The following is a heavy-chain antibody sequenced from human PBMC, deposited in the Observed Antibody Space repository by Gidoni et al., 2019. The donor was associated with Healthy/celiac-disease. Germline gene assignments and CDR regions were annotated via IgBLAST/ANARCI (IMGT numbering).Heavy chain of an antibody. J-gene: IGHJ6*02. Sequence: QVQLVESGGGVVQPGRSLRLSCAASGFTFSSYGMHWVRQAPGKGLEWVAVISYDGSNKYYADSVKGRFTISRDNSKNTLYLQMNSLRAEDTAVYYCAKGNYDILTGFYYGMDVWGQGTTVTVSS. V-gene: IGHV3-30*18. CDR3: AKGNYDILTGFYYGMDV. CDR2: ISYDGSNK. CDR1: GFTFSSYG. D-gene: IGHD3-9*01.